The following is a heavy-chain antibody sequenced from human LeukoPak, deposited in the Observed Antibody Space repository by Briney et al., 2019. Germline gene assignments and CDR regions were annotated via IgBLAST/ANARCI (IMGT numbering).Heavy chain of an antibody. J-gene: IGHJ4*02. CDR3: ARDDGIGGPFDY. CDR2: IYSGGAT. CDR1: GFTLSTNY. V-gene: IGHV3-66*01. D-gene: IGHD3-3*02. Sequence: GGSLRLSCVASGFTLSTNYMNWVRQAPGKGLEWVSIIYSGGATYHADSVKGRFTISRDSSKNTLYLQMNSLRPEDTAVYYCARDDGIGGPFDYWGQGTLVTVSS.